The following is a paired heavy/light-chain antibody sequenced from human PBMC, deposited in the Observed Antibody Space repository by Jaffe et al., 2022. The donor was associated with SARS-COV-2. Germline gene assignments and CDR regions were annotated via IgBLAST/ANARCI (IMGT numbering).Heavy chain of an antibody. CDR3: ARSPTKWEPLYN. Sequence: QVRLQESGPGLVKPSESLSLTCTVSGGSISNSYWSWIRQPLGKGLEWIGFIYYNGITNYNPSLKSRVTISIDTSNNQFSLRLGSVTAADTAVYYCARSPTKWEPLYNWGQGTLVTVSS. V-gene: IGHV4-59*01. J-gene: IGHJ4*02. D-gene: IGHD1-26*01. CDR2: IYYNGIT. CDR1: GGSISNSY.
Light chain of an antibody. CDR2: WAS. Sequence: DIVMTQSPDSLAVSLGERATINCKSSQSVLYSSNNKNYLAWYQLKPGQPPKLLISWASTRESGVPDRFTGSGSGTDFTLTISSLQAEDVALYYCQQYYDNPPWYTFGQGTKLEIK. CDR3: QQYYDNPPWYT. CDR1: QSVLYSSNNKNY. V-gene: IGKV4-1*01. J-gene: IGKJ2*01.